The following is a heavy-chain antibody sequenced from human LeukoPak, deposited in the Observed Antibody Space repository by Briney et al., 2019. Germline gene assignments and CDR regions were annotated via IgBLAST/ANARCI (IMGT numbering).Heavy chain of an antibody. J-gene: IGHJ4*02. CDR1: GGTFSSYA. Sequence: SSVKVSCKASGGTFSSYAISWVRQAPGQGLEWMGRIIPIFGTANYAQKFQGRVTITTDESTSTAYMELSSLRSEDTAVYYCARSPVKGNSYGLFDYWGQGTLVTVSS. CDR3: ARSPVKGNSYGLFDY. D-gene: IGHD5-18*01. CDR2: IIPIFGTA. V-gene: IGHV1-69*05.